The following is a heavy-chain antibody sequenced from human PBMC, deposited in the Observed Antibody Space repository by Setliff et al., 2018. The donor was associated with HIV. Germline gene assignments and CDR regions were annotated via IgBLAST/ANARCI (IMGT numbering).Heavy chain of an antibody. D-gene: IGHD5-18*01. CDR3: TRVSAWIQLTYYFDY. CDR2: IRSKAYGGTT. CDR1: GFTFGDFA. V-gene: IGHV3-49*04. J-gene: IGHJ4*02. Sequence: SLRLSCTASGFTFGDFAMGWVRQAPGKGLEWVAFIRSKAYGGTTEYAASVKGRFSISRDDSKSIAYLQMNSLKAEDTAVYYCTRVSAWIQLTYYFDYWGQGTLVTVSS.